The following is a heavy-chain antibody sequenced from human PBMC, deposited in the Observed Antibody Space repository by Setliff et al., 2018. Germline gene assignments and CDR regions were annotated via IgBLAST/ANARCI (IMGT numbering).Heavy chain of an antibody. CDR2: INHSGST. V-gene: IGHV4-34*01. CDR1: GGSFSGYY. J-gene: IGHJ6*03. D-gene: IGHD2-2*01. CDR3: ARKSRNIVVVPAAVIYYYYYSMDV. Sequence: SETLSLTCAVYGGSFSGYYWSWIRRLPGKGLEWIGEINHSGSTNYKPSLKSRVTISVDTSKKQFYLTMSSVTAADTAVYYCARKSRNIVVVPAAVIYYYYYSMDVWGKGTTVTV.